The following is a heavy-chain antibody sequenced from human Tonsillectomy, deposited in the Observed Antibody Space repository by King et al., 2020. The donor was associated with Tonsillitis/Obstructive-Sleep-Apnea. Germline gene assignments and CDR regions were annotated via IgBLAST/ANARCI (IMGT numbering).Heavy chain of an antibody. J-gene: IGHJ4*02. CDR3: ARGRGYCSSTSCYKGQYYFVY. D-gene: IGHD2-2*02. CDR2: IKQDGSEK. CDR1: GFTFSSYW. V-gene: IGHV3-7*03. Sequence: EVQLVESGGGLVQPGGSLRLSCAASGFTFSSYWMSWVRQAPGKGLEWVANIKQDGSEKYYVDSVKGRFTISRDNAKNLLYLQMNSLRAEDTAVYYCARGRGYCSSTSCYKGQYYFVYWGQGTLVTVSS.